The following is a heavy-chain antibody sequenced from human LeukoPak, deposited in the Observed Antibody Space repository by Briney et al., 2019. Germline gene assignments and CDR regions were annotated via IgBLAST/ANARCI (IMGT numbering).Heavy chain of an antibody. Sequence: SETLSLTCIVSGYSISSGYYWGWIRQPAGKGLEWIGRIYTSGSTNYNPSLKSRVTMSVDTSKNQFSLKLSSVTAADTAVYYCARTDTARGFDYWGQRTLVTVSS. V-gene: IGHV4-4*07. CDR2: IYTSGST. D-gene: IGHD5-18*01. J-gene: IGHJ4*02. CDR1: GYSISSGYY. CDR3: ARTDTARGFDY.